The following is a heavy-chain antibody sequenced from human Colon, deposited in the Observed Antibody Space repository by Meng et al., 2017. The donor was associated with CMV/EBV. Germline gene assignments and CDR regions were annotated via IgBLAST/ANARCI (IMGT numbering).Heavy chain of an antibody. CDR1: GFTFST. J-gene: IGHJ4*02. V-gene: IGHV1-58*01. Sequence: SVKVSCKASGFTFSTLQWARQPRGQRPEWIGWVVLVSGNTHFAPEFRGRATISWDMSASTSHMELSTLRTDDTAVYFCVGGDGPNKYFTFWGQGTLVTVSS. CDR2: VVLVSGNT. D-gene: IGHD2-21*02. CDR3: VGGDGPNKYFTF.